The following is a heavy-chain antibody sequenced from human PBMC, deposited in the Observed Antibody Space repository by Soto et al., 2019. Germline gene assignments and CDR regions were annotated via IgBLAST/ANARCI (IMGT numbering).Heavy chain of an antibody. V-gene: IGHV3-53*01. CDR2: IYRDEST. Sequence: EVQLVESGGGLIQSGGSLRLSCAASGFNVSSNYMSWVRQAPGQGPEWVSVIYRDESTHYADSVRGRFTISRDNSKNTLYLQMNSLRAEDTAVYYCARERSGTIYYDSSGFLYWGRGTLVTVSS. CDR3: ARERSGTIYYDSSGFLY. D-gene: IGHD3-22*01. J-gene: IGHJ4*02. CDR1: GFNVSSNY.